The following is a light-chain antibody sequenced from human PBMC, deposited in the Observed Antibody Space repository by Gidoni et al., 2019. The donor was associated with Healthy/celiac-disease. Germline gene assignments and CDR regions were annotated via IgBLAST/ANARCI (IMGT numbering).Light chain of an antibody. V-gene: IGKV3-11*01. CDR1: QIVSSH. Sequence: EIVLTQSPATLSLSPGERATLSCRASQIVSSHLAWYQQKPGQAPRLLIYDASNRATGIPARFSGSGSGTDFTLTISSLEPEDFAVYYCQQRSNWPLTFGGGTKVEIK. J-gene: IGKJ4*01. CDR2: DAS. CDR3: QQRSNWPLT.